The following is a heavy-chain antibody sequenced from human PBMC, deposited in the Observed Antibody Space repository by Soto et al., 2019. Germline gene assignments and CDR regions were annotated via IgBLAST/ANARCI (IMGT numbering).Heavy chain of an antibody. J-gene: IGHJ3*02. Sequence: AAGSLKISCKGSGYSFTSYWIGWVRQMPGKGLEWMGNIYPGDSDTRYSPSFQGQVTISADKSISTAYLQWSSLKASDTAMYYCARQETRLTTIAFDIWGQGTMVTVSS. CDR1: GYSFTSYW. V-gene: IGHV5-51*01. CDR3: ARQETRLTTIAFDI. CDR2: IYPGDSDT. D-gene: IGHD4-17*01.